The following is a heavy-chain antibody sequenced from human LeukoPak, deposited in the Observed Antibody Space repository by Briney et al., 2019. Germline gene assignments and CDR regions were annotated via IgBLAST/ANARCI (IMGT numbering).Heavy chain of an antibody. CDR2: ISGSGGST. V-gene: IGHV3-23*01. D-gene: IGHD6-19*01. CDR1: GFTFSTYA. J-gene: IGHJ4*02. Sequence: PGGSLRLSCAASGFTFSTYAMNWVRQAPGKGLEWVSSISGSGGSTYFADSVKGRFTISRDNSKNTLYLQMNSLRAEDTAVYYCARGSAVAAPLNYWGQGTLVTVSS. CDR3: ARGSAVAAPLNY.